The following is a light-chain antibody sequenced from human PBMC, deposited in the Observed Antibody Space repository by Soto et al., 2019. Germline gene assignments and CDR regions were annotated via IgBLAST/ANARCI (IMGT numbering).Light chain of an antibody. J-gene: IGKJ3*01. Sequence: DIQMTQSPSSLSASVGDRVIITCRASQGISNYLVWYQQKPGKDTKLLIYAASTLQSGVPSRFSGSGSGTDFTLTISSLQPEDVATYYYQKYYSPPFTFGPGTNVYIK. CDR1: QGISNY. CDR2: AAS. V-gene: IGKV1-27*01. CDR3: QKYYSPPFT.